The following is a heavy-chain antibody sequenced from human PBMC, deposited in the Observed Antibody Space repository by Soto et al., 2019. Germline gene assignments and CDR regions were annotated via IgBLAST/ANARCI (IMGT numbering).Heavy chain of an antibody. D-gene: IGHD3-22*01. V-gene: IGHV4-59*01. CDR3: ARDNGREQYYDSSVYWYYFDY. Sequence: SETLSLTCTVSGGSISSYYWSWIRQPPGRGLEWIGYIYYSGSTNYNPSLKSRVTISVDTSKNQFSLKLSSVTAADTAVYYCARDNGREQYYDSSVYWYYFDYCGQGTLVTVSS. J-gene: IGHJ4*02. CDR1: GGSISSYY. CDR2: IYYSGST.